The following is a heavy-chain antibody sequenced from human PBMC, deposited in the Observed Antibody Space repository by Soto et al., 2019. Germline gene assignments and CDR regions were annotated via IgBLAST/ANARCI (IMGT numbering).Heavy chain of an antibody. J-gene: IGHJ3*01. Sequence: QVQLVQSGAEVKKPGASVKVSCKASGYTFTVYHMHWVLQAPGQGLEWIGWINPNSGGTNYAQKCQGRATMTRDTSISTALMAVCRLTSDDKAAYYWARDRRFYDSVTYAPANDDFAVSGQGTMGAVSS. CDR2: INPNSGGT. D-gene: IGHD3-22*01. CDR1: GYTFTVYH. CDR3: ARDRRFYDSVTYAPANDDFAV. V-gene: IGHV1-2*02.